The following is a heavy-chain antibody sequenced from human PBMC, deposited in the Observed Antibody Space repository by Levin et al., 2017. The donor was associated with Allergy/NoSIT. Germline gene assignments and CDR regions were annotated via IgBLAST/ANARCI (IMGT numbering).Heavy chain of an antibody. Sequence: PSETLSLTCAVSGGSISSGGYSWSWIRQPPGKGLEWIGYIYHSGSTYYNPSLKSRVTISVDRSKNQFSLKLSSVTAADTAVYYCARALDYGDPGIGYWGQGTLVTVSS. CDR1: GGSISSGGYS. CDR2: IYHSGST. J-gene: IGHJ4*02. D-gene: IGHD4-17*01. V-gene: IGHV4-30-2*01. CDR3: ARALDYGDPGIGY.